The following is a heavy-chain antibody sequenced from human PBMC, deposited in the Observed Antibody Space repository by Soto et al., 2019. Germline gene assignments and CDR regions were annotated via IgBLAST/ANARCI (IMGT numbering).Heavy chain of an antibody. CDR3: ARVHGSGWYRFDYYYGMDV. J-gene: IGHJ6*02. Sequence: GGSLRLSCAASGFTFSSYAMHWVRQAPGKGLEWVAVISYDGSNKYYADSVKGRFTISRDNSKNTLYLQMNSLRAEDTAVYYCARVHGSGWYRFDYYYGMDVWGQGTTVTVSS. CDR2: ISYDGSNK. V-gene: IGHV3-30-3*01. D-gene: IGHD6-19*01. CDR1: GFTFSSYA.